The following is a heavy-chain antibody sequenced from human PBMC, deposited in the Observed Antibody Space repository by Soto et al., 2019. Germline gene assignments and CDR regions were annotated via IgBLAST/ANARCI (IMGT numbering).Heavy chain of an antibody. Sequence: SETLSLTCTVSGGSISSYYWSWIRKPPGKGLEWIGYIYYSGSTNYNPSLKSRVTISVDTSKNQFSLKLSSVTAADTAVYYCARGDSSSWYGTTYYYYGMDVWGQGTTVTVSS. CDR1: GGSISSYY. D-gene: IGHD6-13*01. J-gene: IGHJ6*02. CDR3: ARGDSSSWYGTTYYYYGMDV. V-gene: IGHV4-59*01. CDR2: IYYSGST.